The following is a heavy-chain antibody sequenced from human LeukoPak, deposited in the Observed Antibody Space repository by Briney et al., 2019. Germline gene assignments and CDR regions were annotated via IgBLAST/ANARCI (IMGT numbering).Heavy chain of an antibody. J-gene: IGHJ4*02. CDR2: ISSSSSYI. CDR1: GFTFNSYG. CDR3: VRGAGTGWRFDY. Sequence: PGGSLRLSCAASGFTFNSYGMTWVRQAQGKGLEWVSSISSSSSYIYYADSVKGRFTISRDNAKNSVYLQMNSLRGEDTAVYYCVRGAGTGWRFDYWGQGTLVTVSS. D-gene: IGHD6-19*01. V-gene: IGHV3-21*01.